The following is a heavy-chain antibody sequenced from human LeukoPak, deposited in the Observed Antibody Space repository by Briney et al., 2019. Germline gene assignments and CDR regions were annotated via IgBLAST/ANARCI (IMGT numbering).Heavy chain of an antibody. V-gene: IGHV1-18*01. Sequence: ASVKVSCKASGYTFTSYGISWVRQAPGQGLEWMGWISAYNGNTNYAQKLQGRVTMTTDTSTSTAYMELRSLRSDDTAVYYCARDGSSWLTTYNWFDPWGQGTLVTVSS. CDR1: GYTFTSYG. D-gene: IGHD6-13*01. CDR2: ISAYNGNT. CDR3: ARDGSSWLTTYNWFDP. J-gene: IGHJ5*02.